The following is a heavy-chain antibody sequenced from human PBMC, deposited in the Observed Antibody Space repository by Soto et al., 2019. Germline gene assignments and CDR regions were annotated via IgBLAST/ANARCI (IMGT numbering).Heavy chain of an antibody. Sequence: PSETLSLTCTVSSGTISSRSHYWAWIRQPPGKGLEWIGVIDDSGSTHYSEPLKSRVTISVDTSKNQFSLKVSSVTATDTAVYYCARQGRNTRIVLIKHYATDFWGQGTAVTVSS. CDR1: SGTISSRSHY. CDR3: ARQGRNTRIVLIKHYATDF. V-gene: IGHV4-39*01. D-gene: IGHD1-1*01. J-gene: IGHJ6*02. CDR2: IDDSGST.